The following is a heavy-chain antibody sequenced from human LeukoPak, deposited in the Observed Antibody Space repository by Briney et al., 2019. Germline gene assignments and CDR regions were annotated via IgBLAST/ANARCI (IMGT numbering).Heavy chain of an antibody. CDR2: ISSSSSTI. CDR3: ARDPSPIVGAHFDY. D-gene: IGHD1-26*01. Sequence: GGSLRLSCAASGFTFSSYSMNWVRQAPGKGLEWVSYISSSSSTIYYADSVKGRFTISRDNAKNSLYLQMNSLRAEDTAVYYCARDPSPIVGAHFDYWGQGTLVTVSS. J-gene: IGHJ4*02. CDR1: GFTFSSYS. V-gene: IGHV3-48*01.